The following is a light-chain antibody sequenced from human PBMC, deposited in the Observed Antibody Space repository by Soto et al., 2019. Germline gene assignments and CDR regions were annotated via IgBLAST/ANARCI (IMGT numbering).Light chain of an antibody. V-gene: IGLV4-69*01. CDR1: SGHSSYA. CDR3: QTWGTGTRYV. J-gene: IGLJ1*01. Sequence: QLVLTQSPSASASLGVSVKLTCTLSSGHSSYAIAWHQQQPEKGPRYLMKLNSDGSHSKGDGIPDRFSGSSSGAERYLTISSLQSEDEADYYCQTWGTGTRYVFGTGTKVTVL. CDR2: LNSDGSH.